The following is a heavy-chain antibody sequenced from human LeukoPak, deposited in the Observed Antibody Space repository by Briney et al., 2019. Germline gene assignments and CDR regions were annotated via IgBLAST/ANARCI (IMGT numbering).Heavy chain of an antibody. CDR3: AKDLLGYGDNGGVFYGMDA. CDR1: GFTFCSYG. J-gene: IGHJ6*02. Sequence: GGSLRLSCAASGFTFCSYGMHWVRQAPGKGLEWVAVISYDGSNKYYADSVKGRFTISRDNSKNTLYLQVNSLRAEDTAVYYCAKDLLGYGDNGGVFYGMDAWGQGTTVTVSS. D-gene: IGHD4-17*01. V-gene: IGHV3-30*18. CDR2: ISYDGSNK.